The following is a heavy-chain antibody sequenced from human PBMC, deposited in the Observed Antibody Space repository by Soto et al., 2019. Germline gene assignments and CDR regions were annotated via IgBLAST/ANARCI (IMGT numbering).Heavy chain of an antibody. J-gene: IGHJ4*02. D-gene: IGHD6-19*01. CDR3: ARSIAVAGLDY. CDR2: ISGSGGST. CDR1: GFTFSSYA. V-gene: IGHV3-23*01. Sequence: LRLSCAASGFTFSSYAMSWVRQAPGKGLEWVSAISGSGGSTYYADSVKGRFTISRDNSNNTVDLQMNSLRAEDTALYYCARSIAVAGLDYWGPGTLVTVSS.